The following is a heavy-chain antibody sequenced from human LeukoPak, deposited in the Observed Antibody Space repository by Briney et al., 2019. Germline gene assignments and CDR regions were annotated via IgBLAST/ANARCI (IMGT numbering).Heavy chain of an antibody. J-gene: IGHJ4*02. CDR2: IWYDGSNK. CDR3: ARVELELRGGFDY. Sequence: GGSLRLSCAASGFTFSSYGMHWVRQAPGKGLEWVAVIWYDGSNKYYADSVKGRFTISRDNSKNTLYLQMNSLRGEDTAVYYCARVELELRGGFDYWGQGTLVTVSS. V-gene: IGHV3-33*01. D-gene: IGHD1-7*01. CDR1: GFTFSSYG.